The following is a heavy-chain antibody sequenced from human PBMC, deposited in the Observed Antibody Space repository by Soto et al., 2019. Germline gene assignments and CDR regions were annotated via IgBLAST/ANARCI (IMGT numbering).Heavy chain of an antibody. V-gene: IGHV3-23*01. CDR3: AKVESYDFWGGYDYYDYSHYGMDV. J-gene: IGHJ6*02. D-gene: IGHD3-3*01. CDR1: GFTFNNYA. CDR2: ISGPGGRT. Sequence: AGGSLRLSCAASGFTFNNYAMTWVRQTPGKWLEWVAGISGPGGRTYYADSVKGRFTISRDNSKNTLFLQMNGLRGEDTAVYYCAKVESYDFWGGYDYYDYSHYGMDVWGQGXTVTVYS.